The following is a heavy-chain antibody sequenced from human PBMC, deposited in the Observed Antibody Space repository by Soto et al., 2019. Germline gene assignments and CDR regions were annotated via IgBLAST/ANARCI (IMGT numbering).Heavy chain of an antibody. Sequence: QVQLVQSGAEVKKPGASVKVSCKASGYTFTSYGISWVRQAPGQGLEWMGWISAYNGNTNYAQKLQGRVTMTTDTSKSTAYMELRSLRSDDTAVYYCARDLVTIFGVVEDYDYGMDVWGQGTTVTVSS. CDR1: GYTFTSYG. D-gene: IGHD3-3*01. V-gene: IGHV1-18*01. CDR3: ARDLVTIFGVVEDYDYGMDV. CDR2: ISAYNGNT. J-gene: IGHJ6*02.